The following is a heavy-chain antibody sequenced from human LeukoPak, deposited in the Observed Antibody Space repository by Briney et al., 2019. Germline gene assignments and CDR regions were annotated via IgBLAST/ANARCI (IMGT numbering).Heavy chain of an antibody. CDR3: ARDRAYSGSYYEGDAFDI. D-gene: IGHD1-26*01. CDR2: MSPNSGNT. J-gene: IGHJ3*02. Sequence: ASVKVSCKASGYTFTSYDINWVRQATGQGLEWMGWMSPNSGNTGYAQKFQGRVTMTRNTSISTAYMELSSLRSEDTAVYYCARDRAYSGSYYEGDAFDIWGQGTMVTVSS. V-gene: IGHV1-8*01. CDR1: GYTFTSYD.